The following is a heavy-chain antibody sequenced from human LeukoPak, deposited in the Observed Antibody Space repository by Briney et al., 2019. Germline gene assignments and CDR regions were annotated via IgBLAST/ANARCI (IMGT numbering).Heavy chain of an antibody. Sequence: GGSLRLSCAASGLTFSTYAMHWVREAPGKGLEWVAVISYDGSSKYYADSVKGRFTISRDNSKNTLYPQMNSLRAEDTAVYYCARYAPLVGAKVAFEIWGQGTMVTVCS. D-gene: IGHD1-26*01. J-gene: IGHJ3*02. CDR2: ISYDGSSK. V-gene: IGHV3-30*04. CDR1: GLTFSTYA. CDR3: ARYAPLVGAKVAFEI.